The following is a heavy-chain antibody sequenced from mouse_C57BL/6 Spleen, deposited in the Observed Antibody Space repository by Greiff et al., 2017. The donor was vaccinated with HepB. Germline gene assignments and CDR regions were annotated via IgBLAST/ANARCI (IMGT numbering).Heavy chain of an antibody. V-gene: IGHV1-26*01. CDR3: ARCRDSSGDYFDY. J-gene: IGHJ2*01. CDR2: INPNNGGT. Sequence: EVQLQQSGPELVKPGASVKISCKASGYTFTDYYMNWVKQSHGKSLEWIGDINPNNGGTSYNQKFKGKATLTVDKSSSTAYMELRSLTSEDSAVYYCARCRDSSGDYFDYWGQGTTLTVSS. CDR1: GYTFTDYY. D-gene: IGHD3-2*02.